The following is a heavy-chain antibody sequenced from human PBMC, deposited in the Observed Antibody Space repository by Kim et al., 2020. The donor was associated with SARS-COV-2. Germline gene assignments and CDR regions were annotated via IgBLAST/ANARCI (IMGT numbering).Heavy chain of an antibody. CDR3: ASLGEDAYNFQY. V-gene: IGHV3-74*01. J-gene: IGHJ4*02. CDR2: IKSDGSYT. D-gene: IGHD3-16*01. Sequence: GGSLRLSCAASGFTFTNYWMHWVRQAPGKGLEWVSRIKSDGSYTSYADSVKGRFSISRDNAKNTLDLQMNSLRADDTAVYYCASLGEDAYNFQYWGQGTL. CDR1: GFTFTNYW.